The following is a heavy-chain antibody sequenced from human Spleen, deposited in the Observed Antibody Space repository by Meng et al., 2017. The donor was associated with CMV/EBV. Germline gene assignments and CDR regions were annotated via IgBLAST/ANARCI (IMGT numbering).Heavy chain of an antibody. CDR1: GGSISSYY. CDR3: ARSRYYYDSSGYPYYYGMDV. V-gene: IGHV4-59*01. D-gene: IGHD3-22*01. J-gene: IGHJ6*02. Sequence: SETLSLTCTVSGGSISSYYWSWIRQPPGKGLEWIGYIYYSGSTNYNPSLKSRVTISVDTSKNQFSLKLSSVTAADTAVYYCARSRYYYDSSGYPYYYGMDVWGQGTTVTVSS. CDR2: IYYSGST.